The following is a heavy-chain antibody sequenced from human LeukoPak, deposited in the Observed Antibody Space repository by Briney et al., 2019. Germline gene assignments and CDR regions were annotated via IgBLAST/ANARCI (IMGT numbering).Heavy chain of an antibody. CDR1: GGSISGYH. Sequence: SETLSLTCNVSGGSISGYHWSWIRQPPGRGLEWIGYIYYSGSTNYNPSPKSRVTISVDTSKNQFSLKLSSVTAADTAVYYCARPGGELSWGANDAFDIWGQGTMVTVSS. V-gene: IGHV4-59*08. J-gene: IGHJ3*02. D-gene: IGHD1-26*01. CDR3: ARPGGELSWGANDAFDI. CDR2: IYYSGST.